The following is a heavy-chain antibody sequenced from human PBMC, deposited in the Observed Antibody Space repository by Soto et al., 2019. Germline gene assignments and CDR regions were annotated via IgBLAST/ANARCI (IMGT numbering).Heavy chain of an antibody. D-gene: IGHD6-13*01. CDR1: GFTFSSYS. V-gene: IGHV3-21*01. Sequence: GGSLRLSCAASGFTFSSYSMNWVRQAPGKGLEWVSSISSSSSYIYYADSVEGRFTISRDNAKNSLYLQMNSLRAEDTAVYYCAKAGTISHYYYYMDVWGKGTTVTVSS. CDR3: AKAGTISHYYYYMDV. J-gene: IGHJ6*03. CDR2: ISSSSSYI.